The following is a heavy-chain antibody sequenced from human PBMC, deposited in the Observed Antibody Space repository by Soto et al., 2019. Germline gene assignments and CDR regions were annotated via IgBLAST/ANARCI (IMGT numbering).Heavy chain of an antibody. Sequence: QVQLQESGPRLVKSSQTLYLTCTVSGGSINSGDYYWSWIRQSPGKGLEWVGYMYYSGITDYNASLKSGITMSMKTSKNQFSLKLNSVTAADTAVYFCARWSGVGVAGMDVWGQGTTVTVSS. CDR3: ARWSGVGVAGMDV. J-gene: IGHJ6*02. CDR1: GGSINSGDYY. D-gene: IGHD3-10*01. CDR2: MYYSGIT. V-gene: IGHV4-30-4*01.